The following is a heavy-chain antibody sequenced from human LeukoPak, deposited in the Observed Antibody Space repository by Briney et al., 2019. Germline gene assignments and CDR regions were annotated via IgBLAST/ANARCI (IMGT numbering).Heavy chain of an antibody. D-gene: IGHD6-13*01. V-gene: IGHV3-30*18. Sequence: PGRSLRLSCAASGFTFSSYGMHWVRQAPGKGLECVAVISYDGSNKYYADSVKGRFTISRDNSKNTLYLQMNSLRAEGTAVYYCTKSGIAAAGSLVYFDYWGQGTLVTASS. CDR2: ISYDGSNK. CDR3: TKSGIAAAGSLVYFDY. J-gene: IGHJ4*02. CDR1: GFTFSSYG.